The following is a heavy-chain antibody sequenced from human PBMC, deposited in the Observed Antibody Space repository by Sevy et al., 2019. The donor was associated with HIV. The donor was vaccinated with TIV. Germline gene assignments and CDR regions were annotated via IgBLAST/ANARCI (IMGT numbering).Heavy chain of an antibody. D-gene: IGHD3-3*01. CDR3: NRRADYDFWSGYYQELDAFDI. J-gene: IGHJ3*02. V-gene: IGHV3-73*01. CDR2: IRSKANSYGT. CDR1: GFTFSGSA. Sequence: GGSLRLSCAASGFTFSGSAMHWVRQASGKGLEWVGRIRSKANSYGTAYAASVKGRFTISRDDSKNTAYLQMNSLKTEDTAVYYCNRRADYDFWSGYYQELDAFDIWGQGTMVTVSS.